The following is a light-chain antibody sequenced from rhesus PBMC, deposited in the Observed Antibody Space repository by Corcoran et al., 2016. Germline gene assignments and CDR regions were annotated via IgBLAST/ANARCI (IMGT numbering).Light chain of an antibody. CDR3: RKGIQIPYS. V-gene: IGKV2S15*01. J-gene: IGKJ2*01. CDR2: EVS. Sequence: DIVMTQTPLSLPVSPGESASISCRSIQSLLLSAGEIYLYLYLQKLGQSPQLLGHEVSYRASGVPDRFSGSGSGTVLTLKISRVEAEDIGVCCCRKGIQIPYSFGQGTKVEIK. CDR1: QSLLLSAGEIY.